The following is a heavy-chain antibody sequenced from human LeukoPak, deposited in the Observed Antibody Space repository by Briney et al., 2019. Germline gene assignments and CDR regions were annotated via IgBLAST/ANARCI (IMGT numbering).Heavy chain of an antibody. CDR1: GFTFSSFA. CDR2: FDGNGPNT. V-gene: IGHV3-23*01. J-gene: IGHJ4*02. CDR3: AKPRTTGLGWAQFDY. D-gene: IGHD2-8*02. Sequence: GGSLRLSCAASGFTFSSFAMTWVRQAPGKGPEWVSGFDGNGPNTYYADSVKGRWTISRDNSRNTLYLEMNSLRPEDTAIYYCAKPRTTGLGWAQFDYWGQGSLVTVSS.